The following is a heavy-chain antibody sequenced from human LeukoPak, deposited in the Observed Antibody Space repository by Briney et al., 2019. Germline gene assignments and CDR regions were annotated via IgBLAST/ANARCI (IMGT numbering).Heavy chain of an antibody. D-gene: IGHD3-16*01. CDR2: FHNSGTS. V-gene: IGHV4-59*01. Sequence: PSETLSLTCTVSDDSISDYYRGGSGSPQGRDWSGFFHNSGTSTYNPSLKSRVTISADTSKNQFSLKLNSLTTADTAVYYCTRGAGWLIDYWGQGILVTVSS. CDR1: DDSISDYY. CDR3: TRGAGWLIDY. J-gene: IGHJ4*02.